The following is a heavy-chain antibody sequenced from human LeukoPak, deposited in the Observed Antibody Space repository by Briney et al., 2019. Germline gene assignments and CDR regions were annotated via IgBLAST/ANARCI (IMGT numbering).Heavy chain of an antibody. Sequence: PGGSLRLSCAASGFTFSSYWMHWVRQAPGKGLVWVSRINSDGSSTSYADSVQGRFTISRDNAKNMVYLQMNSLRDDDTAIYYCTRAITYFYGSVTYDWFDSWGQGTRVTVSS. CDR2: INSDGSST. CDR3: TRAITYFYGSVTYDWFDS. V-gene: IGHV3-74*01. J-gene: IGHJ5*01. D-gene: IGHD3-10*01. CDR1: GFTFSSYW.